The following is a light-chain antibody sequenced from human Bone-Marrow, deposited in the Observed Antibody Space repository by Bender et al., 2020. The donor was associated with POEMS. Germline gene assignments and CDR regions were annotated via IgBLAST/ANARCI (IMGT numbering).Light chain of an antibody. Sequence: QSALTQPASVSGSPGQSITISCTGTSSDVGVSNSVSWYQQYPGKAPKLLIFAVSSRPSGISSRFSGSKSGNTASLTISGLQAEDEADYYCNSYTSTNTPYVFGSGTKVTVL. J-gene: IGLJ1*01. CDR3: NSYTSTNTPYV. CDR2: AVS. CDR1: SSDVGVSNS. V-gene: IGLV2-14*03.